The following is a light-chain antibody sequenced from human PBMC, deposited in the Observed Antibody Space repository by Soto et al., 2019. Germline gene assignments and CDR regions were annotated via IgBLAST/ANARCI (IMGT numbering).Light chain of an antibody. Sequence: EIVLTQSPGTLSLSPGERATLSCRASQSVYKNFLAWYQQKPGQAPRLLINGASNRATGIPDRFSGSGSGTDFSLTIESLEPEDFAVYFCQQYSSSPPTFGGGTKVAIK. CDR2: GAS. CDR3: QQYSSSPPT. J-gene: IGKJ4*01. V-gene: IGKV3-20*01. CDR1: QSVYKNF.